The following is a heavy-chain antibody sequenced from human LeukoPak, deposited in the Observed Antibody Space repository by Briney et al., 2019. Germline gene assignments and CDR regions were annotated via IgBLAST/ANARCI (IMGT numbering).Heavy chain of an antibody. CDR1: GVTVSSKY. V-gene: IGHV3-53*01. Sequence: GGSLRLSCVVSGVTVSSKYMTWVRQAPGKGLEWVSVFYSSGTTNYADSVKGRFIISRDNSKNTLYLQMNSLRAEDTAVYYCASRGEYSSSWYGMDVWGQGTTVTVSS. D-gene: IGHD6-13*01. CDR3: ASRGEYSSSWYGMDV. CDR2: FYSSGTT. J-gene: IGHJ6*02.